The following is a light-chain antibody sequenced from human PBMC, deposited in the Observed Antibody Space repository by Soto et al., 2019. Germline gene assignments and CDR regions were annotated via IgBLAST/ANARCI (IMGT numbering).Light chain of an antibody. Sequence: EIVLTQSPGTLSLSPGERATLSCRASQSVSSSYLAWYQQKPGQAPSLLIYGASSRATGIPDRFSGSGSGTDFTLPISRLEPEDFAVYYCQQYGGSPPTFGQGTKLEIK. J-gene: IGKJ2*01. CDR2: GAS. V-gene: IGKV3-20*01. CDR3: QQYGGSPPT. CDR1: QSVSSSY.